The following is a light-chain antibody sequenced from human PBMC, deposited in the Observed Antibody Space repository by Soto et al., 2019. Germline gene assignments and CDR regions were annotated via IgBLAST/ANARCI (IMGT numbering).Light chain of an antibody. CDR3: QQYNKWPPIT. V-gene: IGKV3-15*01. CDR2: EAS. Sequence: ETVMTQSPATLSVSPGERATLSCRASQSVSSYLAWYQQKPGQAPRLLIFEASTRATGIPARFSGSGSGTEFTLTISSLQSEDFAVYYCQQYNKWPPITFGQGTRLEIK. J-gene: IGKJ5*01. CDR1: QSVSSY.